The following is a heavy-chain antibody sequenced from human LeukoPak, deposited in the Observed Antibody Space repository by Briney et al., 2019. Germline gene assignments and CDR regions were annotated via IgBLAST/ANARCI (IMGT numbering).Heavy chain of an antibody. Sequence: SETLSLTCAVSGGSISSYYWSWIRQPPGKGLEWIGYIYYSGSTNYNPSLKSRVTISVDTSKNQFSLKLSSVTAADTAVYYCARGLEQQLGYYFDYWGQGTLVTVSS. CDR2: IYYSGST. D-gene: IGHD6-13*01. CDR3: ARGLEQQLGYYFDY. CDR1: GGSISSYY. J-gene: IGHJ4*02. V-gene: IGHV4-59*12.